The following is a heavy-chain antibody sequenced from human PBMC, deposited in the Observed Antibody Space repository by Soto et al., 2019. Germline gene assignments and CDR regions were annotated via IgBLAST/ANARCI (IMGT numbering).Heavy chain of an antibody. Sequence: SETLSLTCTVSGASMSSGGYYWTWIRQSPGKGLEWIGYIYYSGSTYYNPSLESRVAISLDTSRSQFSLTLHSVTAADTAVYYCARAKPGGGYPCDYWGQGTVVTVSS. D-gene: IGHD5-12*01. V-gene: IGHV4-31*03. J-gene: IGHJ4*02. CDR1: GASMSSGGYY. CDR2: IYYSGST. CDR3: ARAKPGGGYPCDY.